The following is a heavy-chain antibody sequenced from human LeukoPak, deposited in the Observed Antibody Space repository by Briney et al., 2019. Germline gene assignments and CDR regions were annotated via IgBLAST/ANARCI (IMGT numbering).Heavy chain of an antibody. Sequence: GGSLRLSCAASGFSFSTYAMRWVRQAPGKGLEWVSSISGSGGTTFYADSVKGRFTISRDNSKNTLYLQMNTLRAEDTAVYYCAKSMSGYCDYWGQGTLVTVSS. J-gene: IGHJ4*02. CDR2: ISGSGGTT. V-gene: IGHV3-23*01. D-gene: IGHD3-3*01. CDR3: AKSMSGYCDY. CDR1: GFSFSTYA.